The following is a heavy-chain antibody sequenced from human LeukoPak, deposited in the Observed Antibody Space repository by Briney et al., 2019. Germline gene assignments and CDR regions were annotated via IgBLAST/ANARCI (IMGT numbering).Heavy chain of an antibody. Sequence: GASVKVSCKASGYTFLGYYLHWIRQAPGQGLEWMGWINPNSGGTNYAQKFQGRVTMTRDTSISTAYMELSRLRSDDTAVYYCARDLTHYAGGQGTLVTVSS. CDR2: INPNSGGT. J-gene: IGHJ4*02. CDR1: GYTFLGYY. D-gene: IGHD4-17*01. V-gene: IGHV1-2*02. CDR3: ARDLTHYA.